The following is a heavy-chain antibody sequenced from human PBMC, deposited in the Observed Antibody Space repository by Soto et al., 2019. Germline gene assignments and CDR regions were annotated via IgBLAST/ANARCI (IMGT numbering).Heavy chain of an antibody. Sequence: SETLSLTCTVSGGSISSSSYYWGWIRQPPGKGLEWIGSIYYSGSTYYNPSLKSRVTISVDTSKNQFSLKLSSVTAADTAVYYCARHQKFTYYYDSSGYYFDYWGQGTLVTVSS. CDR3: ARHQKFTYYYDSSGYYFDY. CDR2: IYYSGST. D-gene: IGHD3-22*01. CDR1: GGSISSSSYY. J-gene: IGHJ4*02. V-gene: IGHV4-39*01.